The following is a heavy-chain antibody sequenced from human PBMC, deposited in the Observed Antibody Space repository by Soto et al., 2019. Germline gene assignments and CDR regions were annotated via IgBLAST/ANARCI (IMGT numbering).Heavy chain of an antibody. J-gene: IGHJ5*02. V-gene: IGHV1-58*01. CDR3: AAEPRGSTPFDP. CDR1: GFTFTSSA. CDR2: IVVGSGNT. Sequence: QMQLVQSGPEVKKPGTSVKVSCKASGFTFTSSAVQWVRQARGQRLEWIGWIVVGSGNTNYAQKFQERVTITRDMSTSTAYMELSSPRSEDTAVYYCAAEPRGSTPFDPWGQGTLVTVSS. D-gene: IGHD2-2*01.